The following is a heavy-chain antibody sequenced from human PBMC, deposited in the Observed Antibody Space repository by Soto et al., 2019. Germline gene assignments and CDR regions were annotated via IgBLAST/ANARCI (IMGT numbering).Heavy chain of an antibody. CDR3: AKYTYTSRYSFFGMDV. D-gene: IGHD6-13*01. CDR2: IRNKAYGVTT. J-gene: IGHJ6*02. CDR1: GFTFSDYA. V-gene: IGHV3-49*03. Sequence: EVQLVESGGGLVQPGGSLRLSCAVSGFTFSDYAISWFRQAPGKGLEWVGVIRNKAYGVTTDYAASVKGRFAISRDDSKSTAYLQMNSVTTEDTAVYFCAKYTYTSRYSFFGMDVWGHGTTVTVSS.